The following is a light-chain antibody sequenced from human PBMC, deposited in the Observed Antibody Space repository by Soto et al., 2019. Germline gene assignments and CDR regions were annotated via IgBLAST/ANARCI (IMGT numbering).Light chain of an antibody. CDR3: QKYCSFIT. J-gene: IGKJ5*01. Sequence: DIQMTQSPSSLSASVGDRVTITCRASQGISSYLAWYQQKLGKVPKLLISAASTLQSGVPSRFSGSGSGTDFTLTISRLPPVDVAPSYCQKYCSFITFGQGTRLEIK. CDR1: QGISSY. CDR2: AAS. V-gene: IGKV1-27*01.